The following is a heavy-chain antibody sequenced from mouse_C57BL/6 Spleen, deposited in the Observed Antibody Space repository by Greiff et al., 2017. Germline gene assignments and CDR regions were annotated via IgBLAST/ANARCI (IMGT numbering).Heavy chain of an antibody. J-gene: IGHJ3*01. Sequence: VQLQQPGAELVMPGASVKLSCKASGYTFTSYWMHWVKQRPGQGLEWIGEIDPSDSYTNYNQKFKGKSTLTVDKSSSTAYMQLSSLTSEDSAVYYCARGGYYGGFAYWGQGTLVTVSA. CDR3: ARGGYYGGFAY. D-gene: IGHD1-1*01. CDR2: IDPSDSYT. CDR1: GYTFTSYW. V-gene: IGHV1-69*01.